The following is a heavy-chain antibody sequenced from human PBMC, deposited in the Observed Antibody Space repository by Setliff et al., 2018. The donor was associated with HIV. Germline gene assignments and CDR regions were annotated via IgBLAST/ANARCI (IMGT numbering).Heavy chain of an antibody. CDR2: IHHGGGT. D-gene: IGHD4-17*01. V-gene: IGHV4-34*01. J-gene: IGHJ4*02. CDR1: GGSFGDQF. Sequence: KTSETLSLTCAVYGGSFGDQFWNWIRQSPGKGLEWIGEIHHGGGTKYNPSLKSRVTVSPDMSKNQFSLKLNSLTAADTGVYYCATFFVSTATTQDYWGQGALVTVSS. CDR3: ATFFVSTATTQDY.